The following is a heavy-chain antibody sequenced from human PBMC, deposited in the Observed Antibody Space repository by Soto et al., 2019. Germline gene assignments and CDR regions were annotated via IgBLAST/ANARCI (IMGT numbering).Heavy chain of an antibody. Sequence: NPSETLSLTCADSGGSVSSGGYSWSWIRQPPGKGLEWIGYIYHSGSTYYNPSLKSRVTISVDRSKNQFSLKLSSVTAADTAVYYCARVPDRWGQGTLVTVSS. CDR3: ARVPDR. J-gene: IGHJ5*02. CDR2: IYHSGST. V-gene: IGHV4-30-2*01. D-gene: IGHD2-2*01. CDR1: GGSVSSGGYS.